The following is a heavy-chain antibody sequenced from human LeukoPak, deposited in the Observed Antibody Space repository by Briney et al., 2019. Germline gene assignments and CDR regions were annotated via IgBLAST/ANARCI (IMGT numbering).Heavy chain of an antibody. J-gene: IGHJ5*02. V-gene: IGHV1-46*01. CDR1: GYTFTSYY. Sequence: ASVKVSCKASGYTFTSYYMHWVRQAPGQGLEWMGIINPSDGSTSYAQKFQGRVTMTRDTSTSTVYMELSSLRSEDTAVYYCARSGYGDYEWFDPWGQGTLVTVSS. CDR2: INPSDGST. CDR3: ARSGYGDYEWFDP. D-gene: IGHD4-17*01.